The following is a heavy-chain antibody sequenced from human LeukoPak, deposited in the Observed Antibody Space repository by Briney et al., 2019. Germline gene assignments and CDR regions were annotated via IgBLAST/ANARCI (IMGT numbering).Heavy chain of an antibody. D-gene: IGHD2-2*01. CDR3: ARDSAPLLPAANDY. V-gene: IGHV1-18*01. Sequence: ASVKVSCKASGYTFTSYGISWVRQAPGQGLEWMGWISPYNGNTNYAQKLQGRVTMTTDTSTSTAYMELRSLRSDDTAVYYCARDSAPLLPAANDYWGQGTLVSVSS. CDR2: ISPYNGNT. CDR1: GYTFTSYG. J-gene: IGHJ4*02.